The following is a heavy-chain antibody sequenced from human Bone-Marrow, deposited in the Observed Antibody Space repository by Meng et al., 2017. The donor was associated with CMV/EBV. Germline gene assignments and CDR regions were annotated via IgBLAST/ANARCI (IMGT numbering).Heavy chain of an antibody. V-gene: IGHV4-39*07. D-gene: IGHD3-10*01. CDR2: FYYSGRT. J-gene: IGHJ3*02. Sequence: SETLSLTCTVSGDSISSSSYYWGWIRQPPGKGLEWIGSFYYSGRTYYSPSLKSRVTISADTSKNQFSLKLSSVTAADTAVYYCARTDGAAAGLYAFDIWGQGTRVTVSS. CDR1: GDSISSSSYY. CDR3: ARTDGAAAGLYAFDI.